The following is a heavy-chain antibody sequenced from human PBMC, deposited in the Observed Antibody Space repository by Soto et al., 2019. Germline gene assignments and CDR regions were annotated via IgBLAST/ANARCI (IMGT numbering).Heavy chain of an antibody. CDR3: ARAPTNSYGRSNWFDP. Sequence: SVKVSCKASGGTFSSYAISWVRQAPGQGLEWMGGIIPIFGTANYAQKFQGRVTITADESTSTAYMELSSLRSEDTAVYYCARAPTNSYGRSNWFDPWGQGTLVTVSS. J-gene: IGHJ5*02. V-gene: IGHV1-69*13. CDR1: GGTFSSYA. CDR2: IIPIFGTA. D-gene: IGHD5-18*01.